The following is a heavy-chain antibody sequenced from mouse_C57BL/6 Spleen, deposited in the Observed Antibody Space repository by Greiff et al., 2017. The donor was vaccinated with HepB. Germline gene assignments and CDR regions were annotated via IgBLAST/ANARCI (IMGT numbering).Heavy chain of an antibody. CDR1: GYTFTDYN. CDR2: INPNNGGT. CDR3: ARGRQLRLFDY. D-gene: IGHD3-2*02. Sequence: EVQGVESGPELVKPGASVKMSCKASGYTFTDYNMHWVKQSHGKSLEWIGYINPNNGGTSYNQKFKGKATLTVNKSSSTAYMELRSLTSEDSAVYYCARGRQLRLFDYWGQGTTLTVSS. V-gene: IGHV1-22*01. J-gene: IGHJ2*01.